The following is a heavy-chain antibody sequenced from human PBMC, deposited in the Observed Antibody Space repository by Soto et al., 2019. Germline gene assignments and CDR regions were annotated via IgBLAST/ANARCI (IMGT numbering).Heavy chain of an antibody. CDR3: ARDLYEIYYYDSSALGAFDI. CDR2: ISYDGSNK. D-gene: IGHD3-22*01. V-gene: IGHV3-30-3*01. J-gene: IGHJ3*02. Sequence: QVQLVESGGGVVQPGRSLRLSCAASGFTFSSYAMHWVRQAPGKGLEWVAVISYDGSNKYYADSVKGRFTISRDNSKNTLYLQMNSLRAEDTAVYYCARDLYEIYYYDSSALGAFDIWGQGTMVTVSS. CDR1: GFTFSSYA.